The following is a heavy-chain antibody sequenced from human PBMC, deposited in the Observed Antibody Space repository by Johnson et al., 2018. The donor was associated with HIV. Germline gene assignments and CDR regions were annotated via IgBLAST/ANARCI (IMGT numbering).Heavy chain of an antibody. CDR3: TTDYHAVFGGFDI. CDR2: IKTKPDGGTT. CDR1: GLTFKNVW. J-gene: IGHJ3*02. D-gene: IGHD4-23*01. Sequence: VHLVESGGGLVKSGGSLRLSCAASGLTFKNVWMSWVRQAPGKGLEWVGRIKTKPDGGTTDYAAPVKGRFTISRDDSKDTLYLQMSSLKTDDTAVYYCTTDYHAVFGGFDIWGQGTMVTVSS. V-gene: IGHV3-15*01.